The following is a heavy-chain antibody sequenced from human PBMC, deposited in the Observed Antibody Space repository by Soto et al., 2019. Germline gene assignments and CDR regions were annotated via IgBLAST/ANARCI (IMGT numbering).Heavy chain of an antibody. Sequence: GGSLRLSCAASGFTFDDYAMHWVRQPPGKGLEWVSGISWNSGSIAYADSVKGRFTISRDNAKNSLYLQMNSLRAEDTALYYCANLGDYNGFDYWGQGTIGTVS. J-gene: IGHJ4*02. CDR3: ANLGDYNGFDY. CDR2: ISWNSGSI. CDR1: GFTFDDYA. D-gene: IGHD4-17*01. V-gene: IGHV3-9*01.